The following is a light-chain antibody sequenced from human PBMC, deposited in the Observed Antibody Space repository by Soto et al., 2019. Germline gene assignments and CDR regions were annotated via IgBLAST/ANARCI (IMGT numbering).Light chain of an antibody. CDR3: QQSYNTPRT. V-gene: IGKV1-39*01. CDR1: QSISKY. J-gene: IGKJ1*01. CDR2: AAS. Sequence: DIQMTQSPSSLSASVGDRVTITCRASQSISKYVNWYQHKPGKTPTVLIHAASSLQSGVPSRFSGRGSGTDFTLTISGLQPEDAASYCCQQSYNTPRTFGQGTKVDIK.